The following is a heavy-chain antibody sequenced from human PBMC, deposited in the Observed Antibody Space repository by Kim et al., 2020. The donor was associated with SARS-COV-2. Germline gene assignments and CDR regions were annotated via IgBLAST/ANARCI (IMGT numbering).Heavy chain of an antibody. CDR3: ARRGRCSSTSCYTPGSGWFDP. D-gene: IGHD2-2*02. Sequence: GESLKISCKGSGYSFTSYWIGWVRQMPGKGLEWMGIIYPGDSDTRYSPSFQGQVTISADKSISTAYLQWSSLKASDTAMYYCARRGRCSSTSCYTPGSGWFDPWGQGTLVTVSS. J-gene: IGHJ5*02. CDR1: GYSFTSYW. CDR2: IYPGDSDT. V-gene: IGHV5-51*01.